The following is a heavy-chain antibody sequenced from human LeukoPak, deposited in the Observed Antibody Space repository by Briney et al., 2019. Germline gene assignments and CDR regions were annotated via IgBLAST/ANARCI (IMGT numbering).Heavy chain of an antibody. D-gene: IGHD4-17*01. V-gene: IGHV3-48*01. J-gene: IGHJ4*02. Sequence: GGSLRLSCAASGFTFSSYGMHWVRQAPGKGLEWVSYISSSSSTIYYADSVKGRFTISRDNAKNSLYLQMNSLRAEDTAVYYCASPDDYGDYEGDYWGQGTLVTVPS. CDR2: ISSSSSTI. CDR3: ASPDDYGDYEGDY. CDR1: GFTFSSYG.